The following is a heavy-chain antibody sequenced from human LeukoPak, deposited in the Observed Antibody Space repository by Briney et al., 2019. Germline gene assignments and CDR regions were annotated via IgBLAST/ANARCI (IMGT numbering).Heavy chain of an antibody. V-gene: IGHV5-51*01. Sequence: HGESLKISCKGSGYSFTSYWIGWVRQMPGKGLEWMGIIYPGDSDTRYSPSFQGQVTISADKSISTAYLQWSSLKASDTAMYYCARLEIRITMVRGENWFDPWGQGTLVTVSS. J-gene: IGHJ5*02. D-gene: IGHD3-10*01. CDR1: GYSFTSYW. CDR3: ARLEIRITMVRGENWFDP. CDR2: IYPGDSDT.